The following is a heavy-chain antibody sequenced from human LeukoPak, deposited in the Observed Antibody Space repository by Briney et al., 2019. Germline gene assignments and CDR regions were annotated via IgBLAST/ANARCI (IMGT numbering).Heavy chain of an antibody. Sequence: ASVKVSCKASGYTFTGYYMHWVRQAPGQGLECMGWINPNSGYTNYAQKFQDRVTMTRDTSTSTAYMELSSLRSDDTAVYYCARRYCSSTSSTVCAFDIWGQGTMVTVSS. CDR1: GYTFTGYY. CDR2: INPNSGYT. V-gene: IGHV1-2*02. CDR3: ARRYCSSTSSTVCAFDI. J-gene: IGHJ3*02. D-gene: IGHD2-2*01.